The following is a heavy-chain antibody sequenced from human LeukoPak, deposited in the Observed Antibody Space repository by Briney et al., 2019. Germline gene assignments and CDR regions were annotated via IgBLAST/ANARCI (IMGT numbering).Heavy chain of an antibody. CDR3: ARPGITAFAI. Sequence: GGSLRLSCVASGFTLSSHNINWVRQAPGKGLEWVSHISSSGSITYYGDSVKGRITISRDNAKNSVSLYMNSLRAEDSAVYYSARPGITAFAIWGQGTMVTVSS. CDR2: ISSSGSIT. V-gene: IGHV3-48*01. D-gene: IGHD3-10*01. CDR1: GFTLSSHN. J-gene: IGHJ3*02.